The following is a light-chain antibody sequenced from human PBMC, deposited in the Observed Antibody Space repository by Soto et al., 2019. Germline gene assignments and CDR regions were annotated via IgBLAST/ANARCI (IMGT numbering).Light chain of an antibody. CDR3: QQYGFT. CDR1: QDISNY. CDR2: DAS. V-gene: IGKV1-33*01. J-gene: IGKJ3*01. Sequence: DIQMTQSPSSLSASVGDRVTITCQASQDISNYLHWYQQKPGKAPKLLISDASNLVTGVPSRFSGNGSGTDFTLTISSLQPEDIATYYCQQYGFTFGPGTKVDIK.